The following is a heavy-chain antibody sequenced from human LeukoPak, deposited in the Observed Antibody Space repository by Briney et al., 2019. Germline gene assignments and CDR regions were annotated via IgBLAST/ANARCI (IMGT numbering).Heavy chain of an antibody. V-gene: IGHV3-30*02. CDR2: IRYDGSNK. J-gene: IGHJ4*02. Sequence: PGGSLRLSCAASGFTFSSYGMHWVRQAPGKGLEWVAFIRYDGSNKYYADSVKGRFTISRDNSKNTLYLQMNSLRAEDTAVYYCARVRPSGVIIPSEIREFDYWGQGTLVTVSS. CDR3: ARVRPSGVIIPSEIREFDY. CDR1: GFTFSSYG. D-gene: IGHD2-2*01.